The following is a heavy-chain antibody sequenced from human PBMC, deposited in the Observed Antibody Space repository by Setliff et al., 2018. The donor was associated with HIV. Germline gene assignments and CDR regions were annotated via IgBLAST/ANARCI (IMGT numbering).Heavy chain of an antibody. J-gene: IGHJ4*02. CDR1: GFTFGSYT. CDR3: VRDLPPDY. Sequence: GGSLRLSCAASGFTFGSYTMSWVRQAPGKGLEWLSVIYSGSGSTKYADSVKGRFTVSRDESENTMYLQMRSLRAEDTAVYYCVRDLPPDYWGQGTLVTVSS. V-gene: IGHV3-23*03. CDR2: IYSGSGST.